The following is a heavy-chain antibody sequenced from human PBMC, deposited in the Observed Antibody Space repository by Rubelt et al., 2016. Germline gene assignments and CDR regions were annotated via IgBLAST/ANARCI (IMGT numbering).Heavy chain of an antibody. D-gene: IGHD6-13*01. J-gene: IGHJ4*02. CDR2: ISAYNGNT. CDR3: ARVISGVEYSSSWHFDY. CDR1: GYTFTSYG. Sequence: QVQLVQSGAEVKKPGASVKVSCTASGYTFTSYGISWVRQAPGQGLEWMGWISAYNGNTNYAQKLQGRVTMTTDTCTSTAYMELRSLRSDDTAVYYCARVISGVEYSSSWHFDYWGQGTLVTVSS. V-gene: IGHV1-18*01.